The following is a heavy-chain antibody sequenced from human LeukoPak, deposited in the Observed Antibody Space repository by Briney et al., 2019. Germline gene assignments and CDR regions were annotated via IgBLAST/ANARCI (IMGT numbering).Heavy chain of an antibody. CDR3: AKRHYVSGSPTFDP. D-gene: IGHD3-10*01. CDR1: GFTFSSYG. Sequence: GGSLRLSCAASGFTFSSYGMHWVRQAPGTGLEWVAFIRYDGINKYNADSVKGRFTISRDNSKNTLYLQMNSLRAEDTAVYYCAKRHYVSGSPTFDPWGQGTLVTVSS. V-gene: IGHV3-30*02. CDR2: IRYDGINK. J-gene: IGHJ5*02.